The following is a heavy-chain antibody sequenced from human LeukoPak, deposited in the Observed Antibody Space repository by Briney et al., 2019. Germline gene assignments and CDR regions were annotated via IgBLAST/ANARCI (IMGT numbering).Heavy chain of an antibody. V-gene: IGHV3-23*01. CDR1: GFTFSTYA. CDR3: AKDRLSSVATIIEVDD. D-gene: IGHD5-12*01. J-gene: IGHJ4*02. CDR2: ISGTYDNT. Sequence: GGSQRLSCVASGFTFSTYAMSWVRQAPGGGLEWVSSISGTYDNTHYADSVKGRFIISRDNSKNTLYLQMDSLRAEDTAVYYCAKDRLSSVATIIEVDDWGQGALVTVSS.